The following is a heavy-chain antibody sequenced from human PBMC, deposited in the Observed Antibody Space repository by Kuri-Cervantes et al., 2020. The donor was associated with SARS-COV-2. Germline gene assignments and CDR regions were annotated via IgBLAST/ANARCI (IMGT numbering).Heavy chain of an antibody. CDR2: ISWNSGSI. CDR3: ARRALTKIYYYYYMDV. CDR1: GFTFDDYA. J-gene: IGHJ6*03. V-gene: IGHV3-9*01. D-gene: IGHD1-14*01. Sequence: GGSLRLSCAASGFTFDDYAMHWVRQAPGKGLEWVSGISWNSGSIGYADSVKGRFTISRDNAKNSLYLQMNSLRDEDTAVYYCARRALTKIYYYYYMDVWGKGTTVTVSS.